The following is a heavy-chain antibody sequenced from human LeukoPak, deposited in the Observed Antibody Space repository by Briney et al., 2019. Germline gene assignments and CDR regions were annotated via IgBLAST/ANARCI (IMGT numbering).Heavy chain of an antibody. CDR2: INWNGGST. CDR1: GFTFDDYG. D-gene: IGHD3-22*01. Sequence: PGGSLRLSCAASGFTFDDYGMSWVRQAPGKGLEWVSGINWNGGSTGYADSVKGRFTISSDNAKNSLYLQMNSLRAEDTALYYCARVQRHYYDSSGYWFDYWGQGTLVTVSS. V-gene: IGHV3-20*04. J-gene: IGHJ4*02. CDR3: ARVQRHYYDSSGYWFDY.